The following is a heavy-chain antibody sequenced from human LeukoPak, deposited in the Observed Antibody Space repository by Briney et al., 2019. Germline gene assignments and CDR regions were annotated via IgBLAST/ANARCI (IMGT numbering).Heavy chain of an antibody. J-gene: IGHJ6*02. D-gene: IGHD1/OR15-1a*01. CDR2: IYLYGTT. V-gene: IGHV4-4*02. CDR1: IGSISSSKW. Sequence: SSETLSLTCSVSIGSISSSKWWSWVRQSPVKGLEWIGEIYLYGTTNYNPSFTSRVTMSVDRSRNQFSLKLTSVIAADTAVYYCARQKWEQQGRDYYFNGLDVWGPGTTVIVSS. CDR3: ARQKWEQQGRDYYFNGLDV.